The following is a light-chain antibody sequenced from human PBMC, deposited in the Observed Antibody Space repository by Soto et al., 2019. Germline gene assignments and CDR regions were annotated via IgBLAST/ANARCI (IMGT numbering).Light chain of an antibody. J-gene: IGKJ3*01. CDR2: AAS. CDR1: QHINTW. Sequence: DIQMTQSPSSVSASVGDRVTITCRASQHINTWLAWYQRKPGKAPKLLIYAASSLQSGVPSRFSGSGSGTDFTLTISNLQPEDFATYYCQQANSFPFAFGPGTKVDIK. V-gene: IGKV1-12*01. CDR3: QQANSFPFA.